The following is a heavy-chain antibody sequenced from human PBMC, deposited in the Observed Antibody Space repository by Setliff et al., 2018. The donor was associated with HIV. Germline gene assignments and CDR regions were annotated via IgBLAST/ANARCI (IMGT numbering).Heavy chain of an antibody. V-gene: IGHV3-30*02. Sequence: GGSLRLSCAASGLRFSSYGMHWVRQAPGKGLEWVAFTPNDGSYKNYADSVKGRFTISRDNSKNTLYLQMDSLRAEDTAVYYCTKNLYSSRWSPLDYWGQGTLVTVSS. CDR3: TKNLYSSRWSPLDY. J-gene: IGHJ4*02. D-gene: IGHD6-13*01. CDR2: TPNDGSYK. CDR1: GLRFSSYG.